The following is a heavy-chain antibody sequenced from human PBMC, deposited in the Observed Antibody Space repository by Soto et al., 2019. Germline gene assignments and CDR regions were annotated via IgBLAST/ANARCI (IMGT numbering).Heavy chain of an antibody. CDR1: GYTFTSYG. Sequence: ASVKVSCKASGYTFTSYGISWVRQAPGQGLEWMGWISAYNGNTNYAQKLQGRVTMTTDTSTSTAYMELRSLRSDDTAVYYCARLKYYYDSSGYYPPVAFDIWGQGTMVNVS. J-gene: IGHJ3*02. V-gene: IGHV1-18*01. CDR2: ISAYNGNT. CDR3: ARLKYYYDSSGYYPPVAFDI. D-gene: IGHD3-22*01.